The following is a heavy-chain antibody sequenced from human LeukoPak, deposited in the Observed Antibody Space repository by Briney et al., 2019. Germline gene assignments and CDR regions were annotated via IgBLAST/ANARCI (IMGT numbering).Heavy chain of an antibody. CDR1: GFTFSSYW. Sequence: GGSLRLSCAASGFTFSSYWMHWVRQAPGKGLVWVSRINSDGSSTSYADSVKGRFTISRDNAKNTLYLQMNSLRAEDTAVYYCARDSGYCSSTSCYAHAFDIWGQGTMVTVSS. CDR2: INSDGSST. CDR3: ARDSGYCSSTSCYAHAFDI. J-gene: IGHJ3*02. D-gene: IGHD2-2*01. V-gene: IGHV3-74*01.